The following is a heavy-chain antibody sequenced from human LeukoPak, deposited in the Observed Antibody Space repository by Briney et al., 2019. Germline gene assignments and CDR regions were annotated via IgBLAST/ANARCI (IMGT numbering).Heavy chain of an antibody. CDR3: ARLKAVAGMNLPLDY. CDR1: GFTFSSYW. Sequence: GGSLRLSCAASGFTFSSYWMIWVRLAPGKGLEWVANIKQDGSEKYYVGSVKGRFTISRDNAKNTLYLQMNSLRAEDTAVYYCARLKAVAGMNLPLDYWGQGTLVTVSS. D-gene: IGHD6-19*01. V-gene: IGHV3-7*01. CDR2: IKQDGSEK. J-gene: IGHJ4*02.